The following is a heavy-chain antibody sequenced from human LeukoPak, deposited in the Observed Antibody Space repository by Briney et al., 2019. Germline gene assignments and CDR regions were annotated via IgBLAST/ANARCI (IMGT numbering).Heavy chain of an antibody. CDR2: INPNSGGT. CDR1: GYTFTGYY. CDR3: ARAPYFGGGPPYYYYRTV. J-gene: IGHJ6*03. D-gene: IGHD3-3*01. Sequence: GASVKVSCKASGYTFTGYYMHWVRQAPGQGLEWMGWINPNSGGTNYAQKFQGRVTMTRDTSISTAYMELSRLRSDDTAVYYCARAPYFGGGPPYYYYRTVGAKGPTATVPS. V-gene: IGHV1-2*02.